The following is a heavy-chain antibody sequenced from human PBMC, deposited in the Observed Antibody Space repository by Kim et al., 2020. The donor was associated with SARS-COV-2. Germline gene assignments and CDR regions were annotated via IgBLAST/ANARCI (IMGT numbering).Heavy chain of an antibody. CDR1: GYTLTELS. CDR3: ATGVGMGVPSWFDP. V-gene: IGHV1-24*01. Sequence: ASVKVSCKVSGYTLTELSMHWVRQAPGKGLEWMGGFDPEDGETIYAQKFQGRVTMTEDTSTDTAYMELSSLRSEDTAVYYCATGVGMGVPSWFDPGGQGTLVTVSS. J-gene: IGHJ5*02. CDR2: FDPEDGET. D-gene: IGHD1-26*01.